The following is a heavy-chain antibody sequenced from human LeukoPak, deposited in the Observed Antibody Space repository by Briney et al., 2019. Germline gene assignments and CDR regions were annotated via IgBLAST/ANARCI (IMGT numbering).Heavy chain of an antibody. CDR2: INQDGSEK. Sequence: GGSLRLSCGASGFTFSSDWMSWVRQAPGKGLEWVANINQDGSEKYYVDSVKGRFTISRDNGKNLLYLQMNSLRAEDTAVYYCARDVNYYGSGANWLDPWGQGTLVTVSS. D-gene: IGHD3-10*01. V-gene: IGHV3-7*01. CDR3: ARDVNYYGSGANWLDP. J-gene: IGHJ5*02. CDR1: GFTFSSDW.